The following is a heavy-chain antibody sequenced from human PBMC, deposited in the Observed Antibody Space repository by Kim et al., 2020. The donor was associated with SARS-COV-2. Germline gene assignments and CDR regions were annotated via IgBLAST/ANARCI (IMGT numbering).Heavy chain of an antibody. CDR2: INHSGST. J-gene: IGHJ6*02. D-gene: IGHD3-10*01. CDR3: ARVRGVTVLLGYYYYGMDV. CDR1: GGSFSGYY. V-gene: IGHV4-34*01. Sequence: SETLSLTCAVYGGSFSGYYWSWIRQPPGKGLEWIGEINHSGSTNYNPSLKSRVTISVDTSKNQFSLKLSSVTAADTAVYYCARVRGVTVLLGYYYYGMDVLGQGTTVTVSS.